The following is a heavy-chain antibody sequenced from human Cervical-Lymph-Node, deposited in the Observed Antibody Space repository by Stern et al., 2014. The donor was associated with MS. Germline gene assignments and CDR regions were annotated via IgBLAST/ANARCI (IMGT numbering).Heavy chain of an antibody. D-gene: IGHD3-3*01. J-gene: IGHJ5*02. CDR3: ASGFWSHDH. V-gene: IGHV3-53*01. CDR1: GFPVSSNH. Sequence: EVQLVESGGGLIQPGGSLRLSCAASGFPVSSNHMSWVRQAPGKGLEWASVIYGADTTYYADSVKGRFTISRDNSTNTLFFQMNSLGVEDTAIYYCASGFWSHDHWGQGTLVTVSS. CDR2: IYGADTT.